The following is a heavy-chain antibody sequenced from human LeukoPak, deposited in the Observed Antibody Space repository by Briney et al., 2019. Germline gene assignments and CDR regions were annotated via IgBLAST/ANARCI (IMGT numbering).Heavy chain of an antibody. V-gene: IGHV3-7*03. CDR2: IKQDGSEK. J-gene: IGHJ4*02. CDR1: GFTFSSYA. CDR3: ARDGFGTGSN. D-gene: IGHD3-16*01. Sequence: GSLILSCAVSGFTFSSYAVSWVRQAPGKGLEWVANIKQDGSEKNYVDSVKGRFIISRDNAKNSLYLQMNTLRADDTAVYYCARDGFGTGSNWGQGTLVTVSS.